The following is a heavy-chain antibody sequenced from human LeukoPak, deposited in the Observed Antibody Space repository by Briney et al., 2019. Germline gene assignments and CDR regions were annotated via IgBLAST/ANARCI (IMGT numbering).Heavy chain of an antibody. Sequence: GGSLRLSCAASGFTFNNYVMSWVRQAPGKGREWVSLISGSGDRTYYADSVKGRFTMSRDNSKNTLHLQMNSLRAADTAVYYCAKLWFGESAHFDYWGQGTLVTVSA. CDR1: GFTFNNYV. J-gene: IGHJ4*02. CDR3: AKLWFGESAHFDY. D-gene: IGHD3-10*01. CDR2: ISGSGDRT. V-gene: IGHV3-23*01.